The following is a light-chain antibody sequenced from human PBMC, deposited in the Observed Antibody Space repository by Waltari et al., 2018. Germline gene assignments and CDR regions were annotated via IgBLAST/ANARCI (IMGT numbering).Light chain of an antibody. Sequence: EIVITQSPATLSVSPGDRAPLSCRASQSVSSNLAWYQQKPGQAPRLLIYGASTRATGIPARFSGSGSGTEFTLTISSLQSEDFAVYYCEQYNNWPPWTFGQGTKVEIK. V-gene: IGKV3D-15*01. CDR1: QSVSSN. CDR3: EQYNNWPPWT. J-gene: IGKJ1*01. CDR2: GAS.